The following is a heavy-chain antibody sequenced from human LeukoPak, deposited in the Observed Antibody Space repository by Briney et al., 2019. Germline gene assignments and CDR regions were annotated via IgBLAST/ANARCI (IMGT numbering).Heavy chain of an antibody. J-gene: IGHJ5*02. Sequence: SQTLSLTCTVSGGSISSGSYYWSWIRQPAGKGLEWIGRIYTSGSTNYNPSLKSRVTISVDTSKNQFSLKLSSVTAADTAVYYCARGYYDFWSGDNWFDPWGQGTLVTVSS. D-gene: IGHD3-3*01. CDR3: ARGYYDFWSGDNWFDP. CDR1: GGSISSGSYY. CDR2: IYTSGST. V-gene: IGHV4-61*02.